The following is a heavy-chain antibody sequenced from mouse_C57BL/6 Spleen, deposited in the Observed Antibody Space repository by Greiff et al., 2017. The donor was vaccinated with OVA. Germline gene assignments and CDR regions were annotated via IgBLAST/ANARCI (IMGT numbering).Heavy chain of an antibody. CDR1: GYTFTNYW. CDR2: IYPGGGYT. J-gene: IGHJ2*01. CDR3: ARENGNYEYYFDY. D-gene: IGHD2-1*01. V-gene: IGHV1-63*01. Sequence: VKLQQSGAELVRPGTSVKMSCKASGYTFTNYWIGWAKQRPGHGLEWIGDIYPGGGYTNYNEKFKGKATLTADKSSSTAYMQFSSLTSEDSAIYYCARENGNYEYYFDYWGQGTTLTVSS.